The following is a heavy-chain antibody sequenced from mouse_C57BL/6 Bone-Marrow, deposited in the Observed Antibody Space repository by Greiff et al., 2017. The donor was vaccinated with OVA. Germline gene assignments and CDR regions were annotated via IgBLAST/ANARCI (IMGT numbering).Heavy chain of an antibody. CDR2: IDPSDSET. CDR1: GYTFTSYW. V-gene: IGHV1-52*01. J-gene: IGHJ3*01. D-gene: IGHD1-1*02. CDR3: ARGGCSGGCYVWFAF. Sequence: QVQLQQPGAELVRPGSSVKLSCKASGYTFTSYWMHWVKQRPIQGLEWIGNIDPSDSETHYNQKFKDKATLTVDKSSSTAYMQLSSLTSEDSAVYDTARGGCSGGCYVWFAFWGPGTLVTVSA.